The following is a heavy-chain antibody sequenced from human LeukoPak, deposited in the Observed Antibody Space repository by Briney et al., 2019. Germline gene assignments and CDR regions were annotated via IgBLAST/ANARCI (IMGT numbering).Heavy chain of an antibody. V-gene: IGHV4-38-2*02. Sequence: SDTLSLTCSVSGYSISSGYYWGWIRQPPVKGLEWIGFIYHSGSTYYNSSLKSRVTISVDTSKNQFSLKLSSVTAADTAVYYCARTPRGVGASRAFDYWGQGTLVTVSS. D-gene: IGHD1-26*01. CDR3: ARTPRGVGASRAFDY. J-gene: IGHJ4*02. CDR1: GYSISSGYY. CDR2: IYHSGST.